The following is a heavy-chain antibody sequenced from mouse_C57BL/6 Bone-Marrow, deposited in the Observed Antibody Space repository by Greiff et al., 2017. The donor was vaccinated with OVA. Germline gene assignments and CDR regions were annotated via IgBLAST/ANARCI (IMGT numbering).Heavy chain of an antibody. CDR3: ARGLHFDY. J-gene: IGHJ2*01. D-gene: IGHD2-2*01. V-gene: IGHV1-58*01. Sequence: VQLQQSGAELVRPGSSVKLSCKTSGYTFTSYGINWVKQRPGQGLDWIGYIYLGNGYTEYNEKFKGKATLTSDTSSSTAYMQISSLTSEDSSSYYCARGLHFDYWGQGTTLTVSS. CDR1: GYTFTSYG. CDR2: IYLGNGYT.